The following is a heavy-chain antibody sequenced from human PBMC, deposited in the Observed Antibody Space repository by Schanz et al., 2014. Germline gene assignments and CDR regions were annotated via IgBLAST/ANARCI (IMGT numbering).Heavy chain of an antibody. Sequence: QVQLQETGPGLVKPSETLSLTCTVSGGSMSSYYWTWIRQPPGKGLEWIGYIYYSGSTNYNPSLRSRLTISVNTPKNPFSLKLTSVTAADTAVYYCARQILIGAFDIWGQGTMVTVSS. CDR3: ARQILIGAFDI. J-gene: IGHJ3*02. CDR2: IYYSGST. D-gene: IGHD3-9*01. V-gene: IGHV4-59*08. CDR1: GGSMSSYY.